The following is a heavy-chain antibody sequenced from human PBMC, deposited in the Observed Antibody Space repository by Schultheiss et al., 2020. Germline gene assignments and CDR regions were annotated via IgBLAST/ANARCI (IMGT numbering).Heavy chain of an antibody. V-gene: IGHV3-23*01. Sequence: GGSLRLSCAASGFTFSSYWMSWVRQAPGKGLEWVSAISGSGGSTYYADSVKGRFTISRDNSKNTLFLQVNSLRAEDTAVYYCAKWAGPTAYFDYWGQGTLVTVSS. J-gene: IGHJ4*02. CDR3: AKWAGPTAYFDY. CDR2: ISGSGGST. CDR1: GFTFSSYW.